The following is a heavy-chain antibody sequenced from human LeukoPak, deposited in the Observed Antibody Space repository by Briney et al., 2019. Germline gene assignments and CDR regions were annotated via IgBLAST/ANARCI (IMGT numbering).Heavy chain of an antibody. CDR2: ISDRGGST. CDR1: GITLSNYG. D-gene: IGHD2-15*01. V-gene: IGHV3-23*01. Sequence: PGGSLRLSCVVSGITLSNYGMSWVRQAPGKGLEWVAGISDRGGSTNYADSVKGRFTISRDNPKNTLYLQMNSLRSEDTAVYFCAKRGVVIRAVLVVGFHKEAYYFDSWGQGAVVTVSS. CDR3: AKRGVVIRAVLVVGFHKEAYYFDS. J-gene: IGHJ4*02.